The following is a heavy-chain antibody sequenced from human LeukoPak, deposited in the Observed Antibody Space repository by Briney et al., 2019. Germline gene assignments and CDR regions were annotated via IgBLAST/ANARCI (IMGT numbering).Heavy chain of an antibody. CDR2: INHSGST. CDR3: ARRLPDIVVVPAAGGWFDP. CDR1: GGSFSGYY. Sequence: SETLSLTCAVYGGSFSGYYWSWIRQPPGKGLEWIGEINHSGSTNYNPSLKSRVTISVDTSKNQFSLKLSSVTAADTAAYYCARRLPDIVVVPAAGGWFDPWGQGTLVTVSS. D-gene: IGHD2-2*01. V-gene: IGHV4-34*01. J-gene: IGHJ5*02.